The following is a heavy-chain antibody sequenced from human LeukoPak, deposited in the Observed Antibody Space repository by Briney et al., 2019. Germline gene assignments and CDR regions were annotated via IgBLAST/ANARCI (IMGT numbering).Heavy chain of an antibody. Sequence: GGSLRLPCAASGFTFSDYYMSWIRQAPGKGLEWVSYISSSSSYTNYADSVKGRFTISRDNAKNSLYLQMNSLRAEDTAVYYCARVRSTCSGGSCYSGVDWFDPWGRGTLVTVSS. CDR1: GFTFSDYY. D-gene: IGHD2-15*01. V-gene: IGHV3-11*06. J-gene: IGHJ5*02. CDR2: ISSSSSYT. CDR3: ARVRSTCSGGSCYSGVDWFDP.